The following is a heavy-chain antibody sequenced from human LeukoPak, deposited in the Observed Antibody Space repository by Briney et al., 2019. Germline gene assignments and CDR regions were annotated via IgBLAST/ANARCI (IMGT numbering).Heavy chain of an antibody. V-gene: IGHV3-33*01. CDR1: GFTFSSYG. J-gene: IGHJ4*02. D-gene: IGHD3-10*01. CDR2: IWNDGSNK. CDR3: ARAAGGTGSWMEG. Sequence: GGPLRLSCAASGFTFSSYGMHWVRQAPGKGLEWVAVIWNDGSNKYYADSVKGRFTISRDNSKNTLYLEMNSLRAEDTAVYYCARAAGGTGSWMEGWGQGTLVTVSS.